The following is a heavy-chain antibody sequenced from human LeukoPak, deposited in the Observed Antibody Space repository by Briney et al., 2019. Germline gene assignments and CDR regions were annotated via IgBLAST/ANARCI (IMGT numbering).Heavy chain of an antibody. CDR1: GGSFSGYY. J-gene: IGHJ6*03. CDR3: ARGYSSSSIVYYYYYMEV. Sequence: PSETLSLTCAVYGGSFSGYYRSWIRQPPGKGLEWIGEINHSGSTNYNPSLKSPVNISVDTSKNQFSLKLSSVTAADTAVYYCARGYSSSSIVYYYYYMEVWGKGTTVTVSS. V-gene: IGHV4-34*01. CDR2: INHSGST. D-gene: IGHD6-6*01.